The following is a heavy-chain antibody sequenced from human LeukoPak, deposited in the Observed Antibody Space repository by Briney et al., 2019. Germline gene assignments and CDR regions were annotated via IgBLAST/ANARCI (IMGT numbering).Heavy chain of an antibody. CDR3: ARDGDYEYFQH. CDR2: ISSSSSYI. J-gene: IGHJ1*01. Sequence: GGSLRLSCVASGFTFSSYSMNWVRQAPGKGLEWVSSISSSSSYIYYADSVKGRFTISRDNAKNSLYLQMNSLRAEDTAVYYCARDGDYEYFQHWGQGTLVTVSS. D-gene: IGHD4-17*01. V-gene: IGHV3-21*01. CDR1: GFTFSSYS.